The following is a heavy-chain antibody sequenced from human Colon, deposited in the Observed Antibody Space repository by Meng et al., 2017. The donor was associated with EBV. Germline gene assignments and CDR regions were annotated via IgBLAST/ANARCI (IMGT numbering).Heavy chain of an antibody. D-gene: IGHD4-17*01. CDR1: VSSLSTGDFS. Sequence: VMAPPPLSLSCYVAVSSLSTGDFSWTWMRQPPGQGLDWLGYMHHNGRTDYDPSLNNRAAISLAKFKNQFSFMLKSVTAADPAAYYCARGDAYGVGYRHYFDNWGQGTLVTVSS. J-gene: IGHJ4*02. CDR2: MHHNGRT. CDR3: ARGDAYGVGYRHYFDN. V-gene: IGHV4-30-2*01.